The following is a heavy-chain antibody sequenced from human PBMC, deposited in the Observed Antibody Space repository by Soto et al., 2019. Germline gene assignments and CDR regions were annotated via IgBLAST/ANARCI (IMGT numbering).Heavy chain of an antibody. CDR2: INGGNGYT. V-gene: IGHV1-3*01. CDR1: GYSFTTHA. D-gene: IGHD6-19*01. CDR3: ARGAVRFEEALLPDY. J-gene: IGHJ4*02. Sequence: QVQLVQSGAEVKRPGASVKVACKASGYSFTTHALHWVRQAPGQSLQWLGWINGGNGYTRYSPDFQGRVSFARDSSSSTAYMEFRSLRLEDTAVYYCARGAVRFEEALLPDYWGQGSLITVSS.